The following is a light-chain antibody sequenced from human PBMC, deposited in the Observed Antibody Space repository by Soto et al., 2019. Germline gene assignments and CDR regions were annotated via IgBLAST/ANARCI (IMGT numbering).Light chain of an antibody. CDR3: QQCKSDPRT. CDR1: QGISSS. CDR2: AAS. Sequence: AIQLTQSPPSLSASVGARVTITCRASQGISSSLAWYQQNPGKAPKLLIYAASTLQSGVPSRFSCSGSGTDFTLPISSLQPEEFATYYCQQCKSDPRTLGQGTKVEIK. J-gene: IGKJ1*01. V-gene: IGKV1-13*02.